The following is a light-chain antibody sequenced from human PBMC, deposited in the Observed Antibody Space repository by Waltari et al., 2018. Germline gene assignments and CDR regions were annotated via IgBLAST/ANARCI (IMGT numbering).Light chain of an antibody. J-gene: IGKJ1*01. Sequence: DIVMNQSSDSLAVSLGERATINCKSSQSVLSSPNNKDYLAWYQQKPGQPPKLLIYWASTRESGVPDRFSGSGSGTDFTLTISSLQAEDVAVYYCQQYYSTPPRTFGQGTKVEIK. CDR3: QQYYSTPPRT. CDR2: WAS. V-gene: IGKV4-1*01. CDR1: QSVLSSPNNKDY.